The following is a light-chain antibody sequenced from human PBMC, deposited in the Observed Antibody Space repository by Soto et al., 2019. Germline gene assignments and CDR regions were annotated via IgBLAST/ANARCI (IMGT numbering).Light chain of an antibody. CDR1: QDINNY. CDR3: QQFGDLTFI. J-gene: IGKJ5*01. Sequence: EIKMTQSPSSLSASVGDRVNITCQASQDINNYLNWYQQKPGQAPKLLIYDASGLEVGVPSRFSGSGSGTHFTLTISGMQPEDIATYYCQQFGDLTFIFGQGTRLEI. V-gene: IGKV1-33*01. CDR2: DAS.